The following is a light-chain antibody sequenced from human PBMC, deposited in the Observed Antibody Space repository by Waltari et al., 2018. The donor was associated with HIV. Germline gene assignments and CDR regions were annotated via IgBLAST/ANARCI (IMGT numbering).Light chain of an antibody. Sequence: QSVLTQPPSASGTPGQRVTISCSGGSSNIGLYHFYWYQQFPGTAPKLLIYRDNQRPPGVPDRFSGSKAGTSASLVISGLRSEDEADYYCAAWDDRLSGLFGGGTKVTVL. J-gene: IGLJ2*01. CDR2: RDN. V-gene: IGLV1-47*01. CDR3: AAWDDRLSGL. CDR1: SSNIGLYH.